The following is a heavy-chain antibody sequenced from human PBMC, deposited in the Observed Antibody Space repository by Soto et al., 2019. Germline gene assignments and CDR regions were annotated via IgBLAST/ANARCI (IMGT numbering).Heavy chain of an antibody. CDR2: IIPIFGTA. Sequence: SVKVSCKASGGTFSSYAISWVRQAPGQGLEWMGGIIPIFGTANYAQKFQGRVTITADESTSTAYMELSSLRSEDTAVYYCAREDIAVAGLFDYWGQGTLVTVSS. CDR3: AREDIAVAGLFDY. V-gene: IGHV1-69*13. D-gene: IGHD6-19*01. J-gene: IGHJ4*02. CDR1: GGTFSSYA.